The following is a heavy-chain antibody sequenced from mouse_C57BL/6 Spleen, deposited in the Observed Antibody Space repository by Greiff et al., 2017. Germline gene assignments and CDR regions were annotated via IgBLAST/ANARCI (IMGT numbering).Heavy chain of an antibody. V-gene: IGHV1-54*01. CDR2: INPGSGGT. CDR1: GYAFTTYL. Sequence: VQLQESGAELVRPGTSVKVSCKASGYAFTTYLIAWVKQRPGQGLEWIGVINPGSGGTNYNEKFKGKATLTADKSSSTAYLQRSSLTSEDSAVYFCARGGNLPYYAMDYWGQGTSVTVSS. J-gene: IGHJ4*01. D-gene: IGHD2-1*01. CDR3: ARGGNLPYYAMDY.